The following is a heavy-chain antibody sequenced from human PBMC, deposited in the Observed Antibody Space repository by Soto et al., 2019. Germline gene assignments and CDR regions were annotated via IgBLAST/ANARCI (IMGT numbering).Heavy chain of an antibody. V-gene: IGHV4-39*01. Sequence: PLETLPLTCTVSGCSSSSSSYCWGWIRKPPGKGLEWIGSIYYSGSTYYNPSLKSRVTISVDTSKNQFSLKLSSVTAADTAVYYCARLAITMIVVVLDDAFDIWGQGTMVTVSS. CDR1: GCSSSSSSYC. J-gene: IGHJ3*02. CDR3: ARLAITMIVVVLDDAFDI. D-gene: IGHD3-22*01. CDR2: IYYSGST.